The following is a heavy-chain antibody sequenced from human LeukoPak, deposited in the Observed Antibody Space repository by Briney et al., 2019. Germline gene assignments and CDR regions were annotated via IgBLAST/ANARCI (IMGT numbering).Heavy chain of an antibody. D-gene: IGHD3-3*01. J-gene: IGHJ5*02. V-gene: IGHV2-5*01. CDR3: AHNSIPYEFWSGYTVNWFDP. Sequence: SGPTLVNPTQTLTLTCTFSGFSLSTSGVGVGWIRQPPGKALEWLALIYWNDDKRYSPSLKSRLTITKDTSKNQVVLTMTNMDPVDTATYYCAHNSIPYEFWSGYTVNWFDPWGQGTLVTVSS. CDR1: GFSLSTSGVG. CDR2: IYWNDDK.